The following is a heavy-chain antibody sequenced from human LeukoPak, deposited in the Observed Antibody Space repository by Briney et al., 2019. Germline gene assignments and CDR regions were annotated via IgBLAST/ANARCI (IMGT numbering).Heavy chain of an antibody. Sequence: GGSLRLSCAASGFTFSSYGMHWVRQAPGKGLEWVAFIRYDGSNKYYADSVKGRFTISRDNSKNTLYLQMNSLRAEDTAVYYCAKDIGGYSYGSYYYYYYMDVWGKGTTVTISS. J-gene: IGHJ6*03. V-gene: IGHV3-30*02. CDR3: AKDIGGYSYGSYYYYYYMDV. CDR2: IRYDGSNK. D-gene: IGHD5-18*01. CDR1: GFTFSSYG.